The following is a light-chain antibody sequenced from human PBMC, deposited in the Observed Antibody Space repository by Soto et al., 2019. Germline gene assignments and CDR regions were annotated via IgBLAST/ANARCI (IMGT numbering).Light chain of an antibody. V-gene: IGKV3-15*01. CDR2: GAS. J-gene: IGKJ1*01. Sequence: EIVMTQSPATLSVSPGERATLSCRASQSVSSNLAWYQQKPGQAPRLLIYGASTRATGIPARFSGSGSGTGFTLTISSLQSEGFAVYYCQQYNNWPPWTFGQATKVEIK. CDR3: QQYNNWPPWT. CDR1: QSVSSN.